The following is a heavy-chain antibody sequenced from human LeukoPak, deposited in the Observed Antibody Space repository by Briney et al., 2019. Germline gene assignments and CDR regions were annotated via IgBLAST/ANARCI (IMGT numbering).Heavy chain of an antibody. CDR2: IYYSGST. CDR3: ARQNGPGYYYATADANWFDP. V-gene: IGHV4-39*01. CDR1: GGSISSGSYY. D-gene: IGHD3-10*01. Sequence: SETLSLTCTVSGGSISSGSYYWGWIRQPPGKGLEWIASIYYSGSTYYNPSLKSRVTISVDTSKNQFSLKLSSVTAADTAVYYCARQNGPGYYYATADANWFDPWGQGTLVTVSS. J-gene: IGHJ5*02.